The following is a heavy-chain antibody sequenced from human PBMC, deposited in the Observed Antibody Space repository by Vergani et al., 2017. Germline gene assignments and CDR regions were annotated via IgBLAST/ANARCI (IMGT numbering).Heavy chain of an antibody. CDR3: AGGLAENYYDGMDV. J-gene: IGHJ6*02. Sequence: QVQLVQSGAEVKKPGSSVKVSCKASGGTFSSYAISWVRQAPGQGLEWMGGIIPIFGTANYAQKFQGRVMITADESTSTAYMELSSLRSEDTAMYYCAGGLAENYYDGMDVWGQGTTVTVSS. CDR1: GGTFSSYA. CDR2: IIPIFGTA. V-gene: IGHV1-69*01. D-gene: IGHD3-3*02.